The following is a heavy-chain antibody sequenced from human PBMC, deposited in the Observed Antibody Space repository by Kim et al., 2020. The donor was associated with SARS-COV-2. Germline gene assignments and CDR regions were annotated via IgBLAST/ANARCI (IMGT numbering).Heavy chain of an antibody. CDR3: ARGLSRVSISIDY. V-gene: IGHV4-34*01. D-gene: IGHD6-13*01. J-gene: IGHJ4*02. CDR1: GGSFSGYY. CDR2: INHSGST. Sequence: SETLSLTCAVYGGSFSGYYWSWIRQPPGKGLEWIGEINHSGSTNYNPSLKSRVTISVDTSKNQFSLKLSSVTAADTAVYYCARGLSRVSISIDYLGQGTL.